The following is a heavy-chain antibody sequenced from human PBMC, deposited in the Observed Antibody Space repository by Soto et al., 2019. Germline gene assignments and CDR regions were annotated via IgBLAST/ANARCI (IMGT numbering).Heavy chain of an antibody. V-gene: IGHV3-21*01. J-gene: IGHJ3*02. Sequence: EVPLVESGGGLVKPGGSLRLSCAASGFTFSSYSRNWVRQAPGKGLEWVSSISSSSSYIYYADSVKGRFTISRDNAKNSLYLQMNSLRAEDTAVYYCARGYHYYDSSGYDKWDAFDIWGQGTMVTVSS. CDR1: GFTFSSYS. CDR3: ARGYHYYDSSGYDKWDAFDI. CDR2: ISSSSSYI. D-gene: IGHD3-22*01.